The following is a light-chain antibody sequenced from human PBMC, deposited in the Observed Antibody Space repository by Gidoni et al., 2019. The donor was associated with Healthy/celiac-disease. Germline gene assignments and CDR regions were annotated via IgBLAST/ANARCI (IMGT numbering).Light chain of an antibody. CDR2: QDS. Sequence: SYELTQPPSVSVSPGQTASITCSGDKLEDKYARWYQQKPGQSPVLVIYQDSKRPSGIPERFSGSNSGNTATLTISGTQAMDEADYYCQAWDAGGVFGGGTKLTVL. V-gene: IGLV3-1*01. J-gene: IGLJ2*01. CDR1: KLEDKY. CDR3: QAWDAGGV.